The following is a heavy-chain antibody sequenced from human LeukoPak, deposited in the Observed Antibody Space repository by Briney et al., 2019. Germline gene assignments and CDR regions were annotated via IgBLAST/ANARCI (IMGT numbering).Heavy chain of an antibody. D-gene: IGHD4-17*01. J-gene: IGHJ4*02. CDR3: VRGEADYGGWSY. Sequence: GGSLRLSCAASGFTFSDYWMTWVRQAPGKGLEWVANIKQDGSEKNYVDSVKGRFTISRDNAKNSLYLQMNSLRAEDTAVYYCVRGEADYGGWSYWGQGTLVTVSS. V-gene: IGHV3-7*04. CDR1: GFTFSDYW. CDR2: IKQDGSEK.